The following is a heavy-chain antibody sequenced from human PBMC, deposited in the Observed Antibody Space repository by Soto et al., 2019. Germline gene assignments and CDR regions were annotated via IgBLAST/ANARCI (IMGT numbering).Heavy chain of an antibody. CDR3: ARVYCSGGSCYGIEY. D-gene: IGHD2-15*01. J-gene: IGHJ4*02. V-gene: IGHV1-46*01. Sequence: GASVKVSCKASGYTFTSNYMHWVRQAPGQGLEWMGIINPSGSTSYAQKFRGRVTMTRDTSTSTVYMELSSLRSEDTAVYYCARVYCSGGSCYGIEYWGQGTLVTVSS. CDR2: INPSGST. CDR1: GYTFTSNY.